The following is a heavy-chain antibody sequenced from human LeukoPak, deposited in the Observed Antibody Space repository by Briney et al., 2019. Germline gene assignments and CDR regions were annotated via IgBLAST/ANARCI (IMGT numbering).Heavy chain of an antibody. D-gene: IGHD2-2*02. CDR2: ISAYNGNT. J-gene: IGHJ4*02. CDR1: GYTFTSYG. V-gene: IGHV1-18*01. Sequence: GASVKVSCKASGYTFTSYGISWVRQAPGQGLEWMGWISAYNGNTNYAQKLQGRVTMTTDTSTSAAYMELRSLRSDDTAVYYCARGGYCSSTSCYTFEYWGQGTLVTVSS. CDR3: ARGGYCSSTSCYTFEY.